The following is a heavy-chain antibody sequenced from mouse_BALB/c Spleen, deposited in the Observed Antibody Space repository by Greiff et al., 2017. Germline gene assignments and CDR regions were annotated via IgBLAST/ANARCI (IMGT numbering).Heavy chain of an antibody. CDR1: GYSFTGYY. Sequence: VQLQQSGPELVKPGASVKISCKASGYSFTGYYMHWVKQSHVKSLEWIGRINPYNGATSYNQNFKDKASLTVDKSSSTAYMELHSLTSEDSAVYYCARHEDRLPYYFDYWGQGTTLTVSS. CDR3: ARHEDRLPYYFDY. CDR2: INPYNGAT. V-gene: IGHV1-31*01. J-gene: IGHJ2*01. D-gene: IGHD5-5*01.